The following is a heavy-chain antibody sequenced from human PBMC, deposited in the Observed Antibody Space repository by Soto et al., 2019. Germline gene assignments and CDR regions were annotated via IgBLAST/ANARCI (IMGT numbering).Heavy chain of an antibody. D-gene: IGHD6-25*01. CDR1: GFTFNNYA. V-gene: IGHV3-23*01. CDR3: AKDLRAPAAKNFDY. J-gene: IGHJ4*02. Sequence: GGSLRLSCAASGFTFNNYAMTWVRQPPGKGLEWVSAISGSGDITFYADSVRGRFTISRDNSKSTLYLQMNSLRAEDTAVYFCAKDLRAPAAKNFDYWGQGTRVTVSS. CDR2: ISGSGDIT.